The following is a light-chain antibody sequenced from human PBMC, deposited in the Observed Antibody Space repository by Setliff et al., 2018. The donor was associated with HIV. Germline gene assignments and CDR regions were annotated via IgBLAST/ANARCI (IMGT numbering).Light chain of an antibody. Sequence: QSVLTQPPSVSGAPGQRVTISCTGSRSNIGAGYDVQWYQQLPGTAPKLVMFGNSNRPSGVPDRFSDSKSGTSASLAISGLQAEDEADYYCQSYDSSLSGYVFGTGTKVTVL. V-gene: IGLV1-40*01. CDR1: RSNIGAGYD. CDR2: GNS. CDR3: QSYDSSLSGYV. J-gene: IGLJ1*01.